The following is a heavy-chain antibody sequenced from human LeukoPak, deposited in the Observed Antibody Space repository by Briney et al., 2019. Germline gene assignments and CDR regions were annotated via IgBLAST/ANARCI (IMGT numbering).Heavy chain of an antibody. CDR3: TRVAGASPKDY. V-gene: IGHV3-66*01. Sequence: GGSLRLSCAASGFTVSSNYMSWVRQAPGKGLEWVSVIYSGGSTSYADSVKGRFTISRDNSKNTLYLQMDSLRAEDTAVYYCTRVAGASPKDYWGQGTLVTVSS. J-gene: IGHJ4*02. CDR2: IYSGGST. CDR1: GFTVSSNY. D-gene: IGHD1-26*01.